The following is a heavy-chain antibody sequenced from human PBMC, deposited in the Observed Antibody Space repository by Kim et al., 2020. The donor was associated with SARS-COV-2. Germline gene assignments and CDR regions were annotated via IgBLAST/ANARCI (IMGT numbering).Heavy chain of an antibody. CDR1: GFTFSGSD. V-gene: IGHV3-73*01. Sequence: GGSLRLSCAASGFTFSGSDIHWVRQAPGKGLEWVGCISSKTNSYATAYAATVRGSFTISRADSKYTVYLHMHSPKTEATAVYYCTNVAGTTLAFWDDFD. D-gene: IGHD1-1*01. CDR3: TNVAGTTLAFWDDFD. J-gene: IGHJ3*02. CDR2: ISSKTNSYAT.